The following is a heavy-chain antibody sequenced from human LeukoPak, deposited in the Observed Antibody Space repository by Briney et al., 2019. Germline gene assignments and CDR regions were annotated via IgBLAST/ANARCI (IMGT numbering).Heavy chain of an antibody. CDR2: INSDGSST. CDR1: GFTFSSYA. J-gene: IGHJ4*02. D-gene: IGHD3-10*01. CDR3: AKGGRITMLRGVQRDHYFDY. V-gene: IGHV3-74*01. Sequence: PGGSLRLSCAASGFTFSSYAMNWVRQAPGKGLVWVSRINSDGSSTSYADSVKGRFTISRDNSKNTLYLQMNSLRVEDTAVYYCAKGGRITMLRGVQRDHYFDYWGQGTLVTVSS.